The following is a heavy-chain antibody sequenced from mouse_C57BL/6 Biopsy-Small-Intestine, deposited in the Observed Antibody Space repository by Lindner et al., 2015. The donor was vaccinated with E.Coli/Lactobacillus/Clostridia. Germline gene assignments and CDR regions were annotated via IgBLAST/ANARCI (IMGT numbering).Heavy chain of an antibody. CDR3: ARGAGIGEDTLLVGGATPPPKPNYYYYYMDV. CDR2: IVPFFGTP. CDR1: GGTFSSSYA. J-gene: IGHJ1*03. V-gene: IGHV1-69*02. D-gene: IGHD1-1*01. Sequence: SVKVSCKASGGTFSSSYAVNWVRQAPGQGLEWVGGIVPFFGTPTYAQKFQGRVTITADISTGTVYLALGRLTSEDTAIYYCARGAGIGEDTLLVGGATPPPKPNYYYYYMDVWGKGTTVTVSS.